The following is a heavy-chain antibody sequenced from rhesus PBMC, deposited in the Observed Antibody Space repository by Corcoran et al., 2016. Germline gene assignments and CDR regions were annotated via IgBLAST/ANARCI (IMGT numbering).Heavy chain of an antibody. D-gene: IGHD6-31*01. V-gene: IGHV4-80*01. CDR1: GASISSYW. J-gene: IGHJ4*01. CDR3: AIVDGERLETFDY. Sequence: QVQLQESGPGLVKPSETLSLPCTVSGASISSYWWSWIRPPPGKGLEWIGEIKGNRWGTHYTPSLKSRVTISRDTSKNQFSLKLSSVTAADTAVYYCAIVDGERLETFDYWGQGVLVTVSS. CDR2: IKGNRWGT.